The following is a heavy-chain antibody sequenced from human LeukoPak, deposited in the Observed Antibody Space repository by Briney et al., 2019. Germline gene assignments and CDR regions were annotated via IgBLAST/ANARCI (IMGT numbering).Heavy chain of an antibody. CDR1: GYTFTSYD. J-gene: IGHJ4*02. V-gene: IGHV1-8*01. CDR3: ARVLVASRRPLGY. Sequence: GASVTVSCTASGYTFTSYDINWVRQALGQGLEWMGWMNPNSGNKGYAQKFQGRVTMTRNTSISTAYMELSSLRSEDTAVYYCARVLVASRRPLGYWGQGTLVTVSS. D-gene: IGHD2-2*01. CDR2: MNPNSGNK.